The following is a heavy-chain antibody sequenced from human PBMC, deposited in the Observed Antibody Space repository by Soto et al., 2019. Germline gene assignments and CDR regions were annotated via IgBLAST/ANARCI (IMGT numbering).Heavy chain of an antibody. Sequence: PGGSLRLSCAASGFTFSGSAMLWVRQASGQGLEWVGRIRSKANSYATAYAASEKGRFTISRDDSKNTAYLQMNSLKTDDTAVYSCTTLMNTVDYWGQGTLVTVSS. CDR1: GFTFSGSA. V-gene: IGHV3-73*01. CDR2: IRSKANSYAT. CDR3: TTLMNTVDY. D-gene: IGHD4-17*01. J-gene: IGHJ4*02.